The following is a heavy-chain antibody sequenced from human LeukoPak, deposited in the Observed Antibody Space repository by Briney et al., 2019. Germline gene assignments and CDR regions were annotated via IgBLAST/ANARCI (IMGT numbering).Heavy chain of an antibody. CDR2: IKQDGSEK. V-gene: IGHV3-7*01. D-gene: IGHD3-9*01. Sequence: GGSLRLSCAASGFTFSSYWMSWVRQAPGKGLEWVANIKQDGSEKYYVDSVKGRFTISRDNAKNSLYLQMNSLRAEDTAVYYCARDSRYFDWLLSGYYYYGMDVWGQGTTVTVSS. J-gene: IGHJ6*02. CDR1: GFTFSSYW. CDR3: ARDSRYFDWLLSGYYYYGMDV.